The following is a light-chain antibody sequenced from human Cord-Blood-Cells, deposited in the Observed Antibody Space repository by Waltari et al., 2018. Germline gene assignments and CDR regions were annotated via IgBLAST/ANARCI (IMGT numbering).Light chain of an antibody. CDR3: QACDSRDVV. J-gene: IGLJ2*01. V-gene: IGLV3-1*01. CDR2: QDS. CDR1: KLGDKY. Sequence: SYELTQPPSVSVSPGQTASITCSGDKLGDKYACWYQQKPGQSPVLVIYQDSKRPSGIPERFSGSNSGITATLTISGTQAMDEADYYCQACDSRDVVVGGGTKLPVL.